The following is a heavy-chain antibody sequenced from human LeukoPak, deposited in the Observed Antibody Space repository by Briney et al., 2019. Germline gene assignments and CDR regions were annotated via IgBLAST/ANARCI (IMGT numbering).Heavy chain of an antibody. D-gene: IGHD1-7*01. V-gene: IGHV4-4*07. CDR1: GGSISGYY. J-gene: IGHJ3*02. Sequence: SETLSLTCRVSGGSISGYYWTWLRQPAGKGLEWIGRVYTSGSTHYNPSLKTRLSMSVDTSKNQFSLKLSSVTAADTAVYYCARLITGTTTAFDIWGQGTMVTVSS. CDR2: VYTSGST. CDR3: ARLITGTTTAFDI.